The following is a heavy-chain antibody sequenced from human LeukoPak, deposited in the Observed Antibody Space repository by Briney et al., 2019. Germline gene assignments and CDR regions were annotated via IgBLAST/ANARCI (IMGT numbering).Heavy chain of an antibody. CDR1: GYTFTAYY. V-gene: IGHV1-2*02. D-gene: IGHD5-18*01. CDR2: INPASGGT. J-gene: IGHJ3*02. CDR3: ARAGGGYSSGWGAFDI. Sequence: ASMKVSCKASGYTFTAYYIHWVRQAPGRGLEWMGWINPASGGTSYAQKFQGRVTMTSDTSISTAYMELSRLRSDDTAVYFCARAGGGYSSGWGAFDIWGQGTMVTVSS.